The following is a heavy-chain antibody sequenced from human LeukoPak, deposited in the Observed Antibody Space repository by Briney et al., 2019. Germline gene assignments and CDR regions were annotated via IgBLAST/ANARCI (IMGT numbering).Heavy chain of an antibody. CDR3: ARYVVVVAAGFDYYYMDV. J-gene: IGHJ6*03. V-gene: IGHV5-51*01. D-gene: IGHD2-15*01. Sequence: GESLKISCKGSGYSFTSYWIGWVRQMPGKGLEWMGIIYPGDSDTRYSPSFQGQVTISADKSISTAYLQWSSLKASDTAMYYCARYVVVVAAGFDYYYMDVWGQGTLVTVSS. CDR2: IYPGDSDT. CDR1: GYSFTSYW.